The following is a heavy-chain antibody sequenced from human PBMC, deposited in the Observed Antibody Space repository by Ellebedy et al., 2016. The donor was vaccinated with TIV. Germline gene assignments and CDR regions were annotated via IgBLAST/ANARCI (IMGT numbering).Heavy chain of an antibody. D-gene: IGHD2-15*01. CDR2: ISSRGSYI. CDR1: GCTFSTYS. V-gene: IGHV3-11*01. Sequence: GESLKISCAASGCTFSTYSMSWNRQAPRKGLELVSYISSRGSYIYYSDSVKGRFNISRDNAKNSLYLQMNSLRAEDTAVYYCARYCSGGSCYSHAFDIWGQGTMVTVSS. CDR3: ARYCSGGSCYSHAFDI. J-gene: IGHJ3*02.